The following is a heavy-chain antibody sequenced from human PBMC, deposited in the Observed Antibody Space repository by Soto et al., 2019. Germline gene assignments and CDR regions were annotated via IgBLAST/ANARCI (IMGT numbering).Heavy chain of an antibody. J-gene: IGHJ6*02. Sequence: GGTLRLSCAASGFTVSDSGMDWVRQAPGKGPEWVANIKHDGSEKHYVVSVKGRFTISRDNAKNSLYLQMNSLRAEDTAVYYCASLGRHGWGQGTTVTVSS. D-gene: IGHD3-16*01. V-gene: IGHV3-7*01. CDR2: IKHDGSEK. CDR1: GFTVSDSG. CDR3: ASLGRHG.